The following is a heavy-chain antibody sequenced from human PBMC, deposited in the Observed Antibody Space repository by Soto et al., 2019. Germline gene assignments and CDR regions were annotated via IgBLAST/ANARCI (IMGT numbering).Heavy chain of an antibody. V-gene: IGHV4-34*01. Sequence: QVQLQQWGAGLLKPSETLSLTCAVYGGSVSSSSNYYWSWIRQPPGKGLEWIGEMSHSGGTHFNPSLKSRVTISVDTSKNQFSLKMSSVTAADTALYYCARVERGTATTVVDACEIWGPGTMVTVSS. J-gene: IGHJ3*02. CDR3: ARVERGTATTVVDACEI. CDR2: MSHSGGT. D-gene: IGHD1-1*01. CDR1: GGSVSSSSNYY.